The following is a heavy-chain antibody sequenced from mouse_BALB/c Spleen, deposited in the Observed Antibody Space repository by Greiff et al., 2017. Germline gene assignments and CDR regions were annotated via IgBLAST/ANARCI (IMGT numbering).Heavy chain of an antibody. V-gene: IGHV5-17*02. Sequence: EVQRVESGGGLVQPGGSRKLSCAASGFTFSSFGMHWVRQAPEKGLEWVAYISSGSSTIYYADTVKGRFTISRDNPKNTLFLQMTSLRSEDTAMYYCARAVYYAMDYWGQGTSVTVSS. CDR1: GFTFSSFG. J-gene: IGHJ4*01. CDR2: ISSGSSTI. CDR3: ARAVYYAMDY.